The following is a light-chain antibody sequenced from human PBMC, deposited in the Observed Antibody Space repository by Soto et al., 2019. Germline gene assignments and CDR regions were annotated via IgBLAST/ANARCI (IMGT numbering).Light chain of an antibody. CDR2: SAS. J-gene: IGKJ2*01. V-gene: IGKV3-20*01. CDR1: QSISSSF. Sequence: IVLTQSPGTLSLSPGERVTLSCRASQSISSSFLAWFQQKPGQAPRLLIYSASSRATGIPDRFSGSGSGTDFTLTISRLEPEDFAVYYCHQYGSSPPYTFGQGTKLEIK. CDR3: HQYGSSPPYT.